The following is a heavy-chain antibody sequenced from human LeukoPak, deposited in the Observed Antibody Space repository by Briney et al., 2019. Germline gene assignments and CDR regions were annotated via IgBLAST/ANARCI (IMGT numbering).Heavy chain of an antibody. CDR3: ARGYSPTLRTTGNDY. CDR2: MNPNSGNT. Sequence: ASVRVSCKASGYTFSSYDINWVRQATGQGLEWMGWMNPNSGNTGYAQKFQGRVIMTRDTSINTAYLEFYSLRSEDTAVYYCARGYSPTLRTTGNDYWGQGTLVTVSS. CDR1: GYTFSSYD. V-gene: IGHV1-8*01. D-gene: IGHD1-1*01. J-gene: IGHJ4*02.